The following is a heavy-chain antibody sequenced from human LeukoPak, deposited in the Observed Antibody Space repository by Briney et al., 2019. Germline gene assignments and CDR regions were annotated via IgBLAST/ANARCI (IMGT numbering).Heavy chain of an antibody. CDR1: GFTFSTHG. J-gene: IGHJ3*02. D-gene: IGHD3-10*01. V-gene: IGHV3-21*01. CDR2: IDTGSSYK. Sequence: GGSLRLSCAASGFTFSTHGMNWVRQAPGKGLEWVSFIDTGSSYKYYADSVKGRFTISRDNAKNSLYLQMKSLRADDTALYYCARGRSITLLRGVAISDGFDIWGQGTMVTVSS. CDR3: ARGRSITLLRGVAISDGFDI.